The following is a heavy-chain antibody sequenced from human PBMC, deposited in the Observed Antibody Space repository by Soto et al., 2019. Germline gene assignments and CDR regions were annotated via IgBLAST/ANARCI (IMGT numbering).Heavy chain of an antibody. J-gene: IGHJ4*02. CDR2: ISSSGDTG. Sequence: QVQLVESGGGLVKPGGSLRLSCAASGFTFSAYYMSWIRQAPGKGLEWISYISSSGDTGNYADSVKGRFTVSRDNAKNSLYLQMNSLRAEDTAVYYCARYRGAVVGQYFDYWGQGTLVTVSS. CDR1: GFTFSAYY. CDR3: ARYRGAVVGQYFDY. V-gene: IGHV3-11*01. D-gene: IGHD6-19*01.